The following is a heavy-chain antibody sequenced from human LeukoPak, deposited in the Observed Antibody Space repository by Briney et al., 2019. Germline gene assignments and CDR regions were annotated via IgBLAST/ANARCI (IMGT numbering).Heavy chain of an antibody. CDR3: ATGPRYFDWLISPLGGMDV. V-gene: IGHV1-24*01. CDR2: FDPEDGEI. CDR1: GYTLTELS. D-gene: IGHD3-9*01. Sequence: AASVKVSCKVSGYTLTELSMHWVRQAPGKGLEWMGGFDPEDGEIIYAQKFQGRVTMTEDTSTDTAYMELSSLRSEDTAVYYCATGPRYFDWLISPLGGMDVWGQGTTVTVSS. J-gene: IGHJ6*02.